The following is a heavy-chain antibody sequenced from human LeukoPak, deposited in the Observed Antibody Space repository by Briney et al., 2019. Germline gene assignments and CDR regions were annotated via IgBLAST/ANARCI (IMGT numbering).Heavy chain of an antibody. V-gene: IGHV3-33*08. Sequence: GGSLRLSCAASGFTFSSYSMNWVRQAPGKGLEWVSVIWYDGSKKYYAESVKGRFTISRDIFKTTLYLQMNSLKVEDTAVYYCARDDSSLAPFDYWGQGTLVTVSS. CDR1: GFTFSSYS. J-gene: IGHJ4*02. CDR2: IWYDGSKK. D-gene: IGHD4-11*01. CDR3: ARDDSSLAPFDY.